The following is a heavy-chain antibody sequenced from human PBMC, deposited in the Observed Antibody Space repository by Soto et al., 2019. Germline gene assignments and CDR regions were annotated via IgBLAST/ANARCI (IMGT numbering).Heavy chain of an antibody. D-gene: IGHD5-18*01. CDR1: GGTFSSYA. J-gene: IGHJ6*02. V-gene: IGHV1-69*13. CDR2: IIPIFGTA. Sequence: ASVKVSCKASGGTFSSYAISWVRQAPGQGLEWMGGIIPIFGTANYAQKFQGRVTITADESTSTAYMELSSLRSEDTAVYYCARDDTAMAAYYYGMDVWGQGTTVTVSS. CDR3: ARDDTAMAAYYYGMDV.